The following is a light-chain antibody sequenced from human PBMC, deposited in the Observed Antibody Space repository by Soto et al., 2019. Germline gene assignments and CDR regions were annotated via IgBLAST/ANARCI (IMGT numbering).Light chain of an antibody. CDR2: GAS. J-gene: IGKJ5*01. CDR1: QSVRNN. Sequence: EIVMTPSPATLSLSPWERSALPCRASQSVRNNLAWYQQKPGQAPRLLIYGASSRATGIPDRFSGTGSETDFTLTISRLEPEDFAVYYCQQYDNSPITFGQGTRLEIK. V-gene: IGKV3-20*01. CDR3: QQYDNSPIT.